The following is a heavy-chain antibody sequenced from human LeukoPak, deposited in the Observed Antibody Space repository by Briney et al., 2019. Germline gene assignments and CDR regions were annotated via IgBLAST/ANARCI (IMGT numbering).Heavy chain of an antibody. J-gene: IGHJ6*03. D-gene: IGHD5-18*01. CDR2: IKQDGSEK. CDR1: GFTLSNYW. V-gene: IGHV3-7*03. Sequence: GGSLRLSCAASGFTLSNYWMSWVRQAPGKGLEWVANIKQDGSEKYYVGSVKGRFTISRDNSKNTLYLQMNSLRAEDTAVYYCAKEGYSYGNYMDVWGKGTTVTISS. CDR3: AKEGYSYGNYMDV.